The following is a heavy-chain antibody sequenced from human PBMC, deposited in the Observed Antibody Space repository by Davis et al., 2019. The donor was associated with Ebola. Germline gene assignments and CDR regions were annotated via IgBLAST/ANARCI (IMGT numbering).Heavy chain of an antibody. CDR3: AKRGSGWGPSFDY. CDR1: GFTFSSYS. CDR2: ISSSSSYI. V-gene: IGHV3-21*04. D-gene: IGHD6-19*01. Sequence: PGGSLRLSCAASGFTFSSYSMNWVRQAPGKGLEWVSSISSSSSYIYYADSVKGRFTISRDNAKNSLYLQMNSLRAEDTAVYYCAKRGSGWGPSFDYWGQGTLVTVSS. J-gene: IGHJ4*02.